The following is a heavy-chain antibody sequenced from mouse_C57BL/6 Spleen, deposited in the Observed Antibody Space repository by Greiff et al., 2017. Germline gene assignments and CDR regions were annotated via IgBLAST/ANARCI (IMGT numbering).Heavy chain of an antibody. D-gene: IGHD1-1*01. CDR2: IWSGGST. V-gene: IGHV2-2*01. J-gene: IGHJ4*01. CDR3: ARNKGYYYGNAMDY. CDR1: GFSLTSYG. Sequence: VKLVESGPGLVQPSQSLSITCTVSGFSLTSYGVHWVRQSPGKGLEWLGVIWSGGSTDYNAAFISRLSISKDNSKSQVFFKMNSLQADDTAIYYCARNKGYYYGNAMDYWGQGTSVTVSS.